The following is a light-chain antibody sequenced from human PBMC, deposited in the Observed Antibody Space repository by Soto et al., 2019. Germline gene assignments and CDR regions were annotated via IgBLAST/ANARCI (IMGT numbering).Light chain of an antibody. J-gene: IGLJ1*01. V-gene: IGLV2-14*03. CDR3: ASYTTSSTYV. CDR2: DVS. CDR1: SSDVGAFNY. Sequence: QSVLTQPASVSWSPGQSIAISCTGTSSDVGAFNYVSWYQQHPGKAPKFMIFDVSSRPSGVSDRFSGSKSGNTASLTISGLQTEDEADYYCASYTTSSTYVFGTGTKVT.